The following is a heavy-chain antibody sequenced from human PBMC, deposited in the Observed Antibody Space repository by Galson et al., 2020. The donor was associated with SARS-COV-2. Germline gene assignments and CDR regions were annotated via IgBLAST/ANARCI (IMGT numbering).Heavy chain of an antibody. CDR3: ASPRLYYDILTGSFDY. J-gene: IGHJ4*02. CDR2: ISYDGSNK. D-gene: IGHD3-9*01. Sequence: TGGSLRLSCAASGFTFSSYAMHWVRQAPGKWLEWVAVISYDGSNKYYADSVKGRFTISRDNSKNTLYLQMNSLRAEDTAVYYCASPRLYYDILTGSFDYWGQGTLVTVSS. V-gene: IGHV3-30-3*01. CDR1: GFTFSSYA.